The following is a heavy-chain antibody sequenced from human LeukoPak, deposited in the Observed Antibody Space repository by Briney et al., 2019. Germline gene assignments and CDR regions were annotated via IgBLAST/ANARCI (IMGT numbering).Heavy chain of an antibody. J-gene: IGHJ4*02. CDR3: ARLPYYYDSSGTSDY. Sequence: KPSETLSLACTVSGGSISSYYWSWIRQPPGKGLEWIGYIYYSGSTNYNPSLKSRVTISVDTSKNQFSLKLSSVTAADTAVYYCARLPYYYDSSGTSDYWGQGTLVTVSS. V-gene: IGHV4-59*01. CDR1: GGSISSYY. D-gene: IGHD3-22*01. CDR2: IYYSGST.